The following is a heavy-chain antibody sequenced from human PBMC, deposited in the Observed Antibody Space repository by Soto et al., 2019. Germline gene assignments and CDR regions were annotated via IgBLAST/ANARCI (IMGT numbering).Heavy chain of an antibody. J-gene: IGHJ4*02. CDR2: ISSSGGTT. CDR1: GFTFSSYA. V-gene: IGHV3-23*01. D-gene: IGHD6-19*01. Sequence: PGGSLRLSCAASGFTFSSYAMSWVRQAPGKGLEWVSAISSSGGTTHYADSVKGRFIISRDNSKNTLYLQMNSLRAEDTAVYYCAKPGYLEQWLVRGYFDYWGQGTIVTVSS. CDR3: AKPGYLEQWLVRGYFDY.